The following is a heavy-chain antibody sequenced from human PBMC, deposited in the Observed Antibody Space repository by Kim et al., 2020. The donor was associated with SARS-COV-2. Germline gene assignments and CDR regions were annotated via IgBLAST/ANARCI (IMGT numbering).Heavy chain of an antibody. V-gene: IGHV1-3*01. D-gene: IGHD6-13*01. J-gene: IGHJ4*02. Sequence: SQKFQGRVTITRDTSASTAYMELSSLRSEDTAVYYCASLHSSSWYHFDYWGQGTLVTVSS. CDR3: ASLHSSSWYHFDY.